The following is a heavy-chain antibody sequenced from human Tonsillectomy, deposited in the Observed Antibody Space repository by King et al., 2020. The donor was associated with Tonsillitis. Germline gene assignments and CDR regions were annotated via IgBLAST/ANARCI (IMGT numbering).Heavy chain of an antibody. J-gene: IGHJ4*02. CDR2: IYYSGST. CDR1: GGSISSYY. V-gene: IGHV4-59*01. CDR3: AGGCKSITAAAIGY. Sequence: QLQESGPGLVKPSETLSLTCTVSGGSISSYYWSWIRQPPGKGLEWIGYIYYSGSTNYNPSLKSRVTISVDTSKNQFSLKLTSVTAAATAVYYCAGGCKSITAAAIGYWGQGTLVTVSS. D-gene: IGHD6-13*01.